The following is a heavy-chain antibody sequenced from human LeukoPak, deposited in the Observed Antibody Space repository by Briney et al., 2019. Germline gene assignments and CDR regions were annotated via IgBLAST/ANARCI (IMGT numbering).Heavy chain of an antibody. Sequence: GGSLRLSCAASGFTVSSNYMSWVRQAPGKGLEWVSALYSGGTTYYADSVKGRFTISTDNSKNTLYLQMNSLRAEDTAVYYCAREEFDYWGQGTLVTVSS. CDR1: GFTVSSNY. CDR3: AREEFDY. CDR2: LYSGGTT. J-gene: IGHJ4*02. V-gene: IGHV3-53*01.